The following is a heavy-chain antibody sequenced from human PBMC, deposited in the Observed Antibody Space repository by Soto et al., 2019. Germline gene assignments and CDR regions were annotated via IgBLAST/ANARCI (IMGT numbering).Heavy chain of an antibody. Sequence: QVQLQESGPGLVKPSQTLSLTCTVSGGPITNYWSWIRQHPGKGLEWIGYIYGSGSTYYNPSLKSRVTMSLDTSKNQLSLKLTSVTAADTAVYYCARVNLDYVTGMDVWGQGTTVTVSS. V-gene: IGHV4-31*03. D-gene: IGHD4-17*01. J-gene: IGHJ6*02. CDR3: ARVNLDYVTGMDV. CDR2: IYGSGST. CDR1: GGPITNY.